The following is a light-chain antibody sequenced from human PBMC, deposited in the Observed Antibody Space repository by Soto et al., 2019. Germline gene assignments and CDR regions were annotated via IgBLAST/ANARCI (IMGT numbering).Light chain of an antibody. CDR3: QQYNNWPPT. CDR2: GAS. J-gene: IGKJ5*01. Sequence: EIVMTQSPATLSVSPGERATLSCRASQSVSGNLAWYQQKPGQAPRLLIYGASTRATGIPARFSGSGSGTDFTLTISGLQSEDFALYYCQQYNNWPPTFGQGTRLEIK. CDR1: QSVSGN. V-gene: IGKV3-15*01.